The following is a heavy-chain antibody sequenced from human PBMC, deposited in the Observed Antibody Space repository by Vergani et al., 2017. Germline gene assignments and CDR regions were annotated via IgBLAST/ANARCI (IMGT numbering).Heavy chain of an antibody. J-gene: IGHJ4*02. Sequence: EVQLLESGGGSAQPGESLRLSCVASGFTLTAHGLNWVRQAPGKGLEWVSGISGQNFRTHYADFVKGGFTISRHDSKNTVYVQVNSLRAEDTAFYYCADLWGDDGFAPFRGQGTLVTVSS. D-gene: IGHD3-16*01. V-gene: IGHV3-23*01. CDR2: ISGQNFRT. CDR3: ADLWGDDGFAPF. CDR1: GFTLTAHG.